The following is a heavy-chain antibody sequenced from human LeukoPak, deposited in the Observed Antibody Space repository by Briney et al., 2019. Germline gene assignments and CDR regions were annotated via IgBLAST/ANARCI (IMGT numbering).Heavy chain of an antibody. D-gene: IGHD3-10*01. Sequence: GGSLRLSCAVSRFTFSNYWMSWVRQAPGKGLEWVANIKQDGSEKYYVDSVKGRFTISRDNSKNTLYLQMNSLRAEDTAVYYCAGMVHYWGQGTLVTVSS. CDR2: IKQDGSEK. J-gene: IGHJ4*02. CDR1: RFTFSNYW. V-gene: IGHV3-7*05. CDR3: AGMVHY.